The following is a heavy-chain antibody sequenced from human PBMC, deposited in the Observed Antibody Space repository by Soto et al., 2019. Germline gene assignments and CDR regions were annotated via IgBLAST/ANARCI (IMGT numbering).Heavy chain of an antibody. CDR3: ARHQEYVYGPNSLVD. CDR1: GFRVTDSA. Sequence: EVQLVESGGGLVQPGGSLKLSCTASGFRVTDSAMDWVRQAAGKGLEWVARIRSTGNIHATTYGESVKGRFSISRDESQNMVYLQLNSLKIEDAAGYYCARHQEYVYGPNSLVDGGQGTLVTVSS. CDR2: IRSTGNIHAT. D-gene: IGHD3-10*01. J-gene: IGHJ4*02. V-gene: IGHV3-73*02.